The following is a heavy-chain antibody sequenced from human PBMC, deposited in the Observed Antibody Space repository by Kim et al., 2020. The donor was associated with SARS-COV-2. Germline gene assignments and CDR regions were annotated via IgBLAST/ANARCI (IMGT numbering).Heavy chain of an antibody. CDR1: GFTFSSCA. J-gene: IGHJ6*02. CDR3: AGDPWSRLRGLTYSYYGMDV. Sequence: GGSLRLSCAASGFTFSSCAIHWVRQAPGKGLEWVAVISYDGSNKNYADAVKGRVTISRDNTKNTLYLQMNSLRDEDTALYYCAGDPWSRLRGLTYSYYGMDVWGQGATVTVSS. CDR2: ISYDGSNK. D-gene: IGHD3-10*01. V-gene: IGHV3-30-3*01.